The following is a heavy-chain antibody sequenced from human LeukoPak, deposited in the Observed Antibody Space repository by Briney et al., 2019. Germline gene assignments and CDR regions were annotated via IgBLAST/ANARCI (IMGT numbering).Heavy chain of an antibody. D-gene: IGHD4-17*01. CDR2: IWYDGSNK. Sequence: GGSLRLSCAASGFTFSSYGMHWVRQAPGKGLEWVAVIWYDGSNKYYADSVKGRFTIPRDNSKNTLYLQMSSLRAEDTAVYYCAKDGRLYGDYGIDYWGQGSLVTVSS. J-gene: IGHJ4*02. CDR3: AKDGRLYGDYGIDY. V-gene: IGHV3-33*06. CDR1: GFTFSSYG.